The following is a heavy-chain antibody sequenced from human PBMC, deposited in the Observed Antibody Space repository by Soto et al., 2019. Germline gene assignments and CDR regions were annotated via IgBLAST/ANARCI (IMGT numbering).Heavy chain of an antibody. CDR1: GGTFRTNS. CDR2: IIPIVDIV. D-gene: IGHD3-22*01. V-gene: IGHV1-69*02. J-gene: IGHJ3*01. Sequence: QVQLVQSGAEMKKVGSSVKVSCRPSGGTFRTNSVSWVRQAPGQGLEWMGKIIPIVDIVNRAQKFRDRITLTADRSTSTVYMDLTSLRSDDTAVHYCASHDSSASDAFDVWGQGTTVTVFS. CDR3: ASHDSSASDAFDV.